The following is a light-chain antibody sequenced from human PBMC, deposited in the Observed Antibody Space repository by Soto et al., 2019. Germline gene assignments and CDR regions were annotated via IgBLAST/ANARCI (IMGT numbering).Light chain of an antibody. CDR2: GAS. CDR1: QSVNTN. CDR3: QQYDKWTWT. Sequence: EMVMTQSPATLSVSQGQRVTLSCRASQSVNTNLAWYQHKPGQAPRLLVYGASTWATGIPARFRGTGSGTEFTLTISSLQSEDFAVYYCQQYDKWTWTFGQGTKVDIK. J-gene: IGKJ1*01. V-gene: IGKV3-15*01.